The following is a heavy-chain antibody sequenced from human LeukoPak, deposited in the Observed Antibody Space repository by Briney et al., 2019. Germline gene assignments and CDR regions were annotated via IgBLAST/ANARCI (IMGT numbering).Heavy chain of an antibody. D-gene: IGHD3-22*01. J-gene: IGHJ4*02. CDR3: ARESGFGDDSSGYYFDY. CDR1: GFTFSSYA. V-gene: IGHV3-23*01. Sequence: GGSLRLSCAASGFTFSSYAMSWVRQAPGKGLEWVSAISGSGGSTYYADSVKGRFTISRDNSKNTLYLQMNSLRAEDTAVYYCARESGFGDDSSGYYFDYWGQGALVTVSS. CDR2: ISGSGGST.